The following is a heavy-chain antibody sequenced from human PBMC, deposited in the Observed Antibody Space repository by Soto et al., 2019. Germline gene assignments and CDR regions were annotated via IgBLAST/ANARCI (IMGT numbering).Heavy chain of an antibody. V-gene: IGHV1-69*06. CDR3: ARVGVGATIYYYYGMDV. D-gene: IGHD1-26*01. CDR2: IIPIFGTA. Sequence: GASVKVSCKASGGTFSSYAISWVRQAPGQGLEWMGGIIPIFGTANYAQKFQGRVTITADKSTSTAYMELSSLRSEDTAVYYCARVGVGATIYYYYGMDVWGQGTTVTVSS. CDR1: GGTFSSYA. J-gene: IGHJ6*02.